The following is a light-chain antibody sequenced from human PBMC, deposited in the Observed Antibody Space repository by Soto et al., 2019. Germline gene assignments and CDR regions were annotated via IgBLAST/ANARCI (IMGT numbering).Light chain of an antibody. V-gene: IGKV1-39*01. CDR3: QQSYITPRT. J-gene: IGKJ1*01. Sequence: DIQMTQSPSSLSASVGDRVTIPCRASQSIGSSLNWYQQKPGKAPKVLIYAASSLQRGVPSRFRGSGSGTDFTLTISSLQPEDFGTYYCQQSYITPRTFGQGTKVDIK. CDR2: AAS. CDR1: QSIGSS.